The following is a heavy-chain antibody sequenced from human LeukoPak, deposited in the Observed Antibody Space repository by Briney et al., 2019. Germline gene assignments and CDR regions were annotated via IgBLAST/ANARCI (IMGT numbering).Heavy chain of an antibody. D-gene: IGHD3-16*01. CDR3: ARVGGGSTYMDV. Sequence: GSSVKVSCKASGGTFSSYAISWVRQATGQGLEWMGWMNPSSGSTGYAPKFQGRVTITSNTSISTAYMELSSLKSEDTAVYYCARVGGGSTYMDVWGKGTTVTVSS. CDR2: MNPSSGST. J-gene: IGHJ6*03. V-gene: IGHV1-8*03. CDR1: GGTFSSYA.